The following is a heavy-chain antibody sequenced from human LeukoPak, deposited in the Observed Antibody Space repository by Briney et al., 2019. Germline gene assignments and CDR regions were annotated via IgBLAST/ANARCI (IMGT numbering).Heavy chain of an antibody. CDR2: ISYDGSNK. D-gene: IGHD3-10*01. CDR1: GFTFSSYG. J-gene: IGHJ4*02. CDR3: AKDLESRYGSGSYSDY. Sequence: GRSLRLSCAASGFTFSSYGMHWVRQAPGKGLEWVAVISYDGSNKYYADSVKGRFTISRDNSKNTLYLQMNSLKAEDTAVYYCAKDLESRYGSGSYSDYWGQGTLVTVSS. V-gene: IGHV3-30*18.